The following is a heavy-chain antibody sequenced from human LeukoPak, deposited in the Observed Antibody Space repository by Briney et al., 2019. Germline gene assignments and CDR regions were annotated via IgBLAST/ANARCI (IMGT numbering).Heavy chain of an antibody. J-gene: IGHJ4*02. CDR3: ARDNTMVRGVIMLGYFDY. D-gene: IGHD3-10*01. Sequence: ASVKVSCKASGYTFTGYYMHWVRQAPGQGLEWMGWINPNSGGTNYAQKFQGRVTMTRDTSISTAYMELSRLRSDDTAVYYCARDNTMVRGVIMLGYFDYWGQGTLVTVSS. CDR2: INPNSGGT. CDR1: GYTFTGYY. V-gene: IGHV1-2*02.